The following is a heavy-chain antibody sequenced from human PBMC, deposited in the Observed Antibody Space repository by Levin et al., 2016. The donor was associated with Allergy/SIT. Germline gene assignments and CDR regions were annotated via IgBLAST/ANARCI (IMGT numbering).Heavy chain of an antibody. Sequence: GESLKISCAASGITFSTYAMSWVRQTPGKGLEWVSAINISGGTTYYADSVKGRFTISRDNSKNTLYLQMNGLRAEDTAVYYCAKDRTSAYYRNPNLGYYFDYWGQGVLVTVSS. D-gene: IGHD3-22*01. CDR3: AKDRTSAYYRNPNLGYYFDY. V-gene: IGHV3-23*01. CDR2: INISGGTT. J-gene: IGHJ4*02. CDR1: GITFSTYA.